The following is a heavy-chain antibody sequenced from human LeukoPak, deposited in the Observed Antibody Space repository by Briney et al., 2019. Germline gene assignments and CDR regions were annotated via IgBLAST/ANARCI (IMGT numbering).Heavy chain of an antibody. CDR3: ARGAGGGYFDY. CDR2: IQYDGSNK. D-gene: IGHD3-16*01. J-gene: IGHJ4*02. Sequence: GGSLRLSCAASGFTFSSYGMHWVRQAPGKGLEWVAFIQYDGSNKYYADSVKGRFTISRDNSKNTLYLQMNSLRAEDTAVYYCARGAGGGYFDYWGQGTLVTVSS. CDR1: GFTFSSYG. V-gene: IGHV3-30*02.